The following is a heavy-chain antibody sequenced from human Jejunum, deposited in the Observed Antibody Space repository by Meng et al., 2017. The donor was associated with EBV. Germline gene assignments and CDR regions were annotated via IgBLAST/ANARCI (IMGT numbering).Heavy chain of an antibody. V-gene: IGHV4-4*02. CDR1: GDSISSSNW. J-gene: IGHJ4*02. CDR3: ARYGSGYFPALWY. D-gene: IGHD3-3*01. Sequence: HESGPGLVKLSGSLSLTCSVSGDSISSSNWWSWVRQPPGKGLEWIGEIYHSGSTNYNPSLKSRVTISVDKSKNQFSLKLSSVTAADTAVYYCARYGSGYFPALWYWGQGTLVTVSS. CDR2: IYHSGST.